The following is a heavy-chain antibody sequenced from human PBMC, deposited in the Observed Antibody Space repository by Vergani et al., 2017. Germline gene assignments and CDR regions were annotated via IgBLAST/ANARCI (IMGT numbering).Heavy chain of an antibody. CDR1: GFSFNSFS. CDR3: ARDRYNWNPRSNPKYYFDQ. J-gene: IGHJ4*02. D-gene: IGHD1-1*01. CDR2: ISYDGTYT. Sequence: QVQLMESGGKVVQPGKSLRLSCVVSGFSFNSFSMHWVRQVPGKGLEWVGVISYDGTYTHYTDSVRGRFTISRDNSKNTLYMDMDNLRPDDTALYYCARDRYNWNPRSNPKYYFDQWVQGTLVSVSS. V-gene: IGHV3-30-3*01.